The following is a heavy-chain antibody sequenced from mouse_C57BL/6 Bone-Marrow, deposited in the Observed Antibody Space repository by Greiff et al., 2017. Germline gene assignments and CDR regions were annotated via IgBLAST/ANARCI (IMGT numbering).Heavy chain of an antibody. Sequence: QVQLQQSGSELRSPGSSVKLSCKDFDSEVFPIAYMRWVRQKPGHGFEWIGGILPSIGRTIYGEKFEDKATLDADTLSNTAYLELNSLTSEDSAIYYCARDYYGSSPYWYFDVWGTGTTVTVSS. J-gene: IGHJ1*03. CDR3: ARDYYGSSPYWYFDV. D-gene: IGHD1-1*01. CDR1: DSEVFPIAY. V-gene: IGHV15-2*01. CDR2: ILPSIGRT.